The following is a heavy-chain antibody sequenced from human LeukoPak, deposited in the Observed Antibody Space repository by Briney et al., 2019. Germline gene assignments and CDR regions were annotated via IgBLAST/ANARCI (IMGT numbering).Heavy chain of an antibody. CDR1: GGSISSYY. V-gene: IGHV4-59*01. CDR3: ARALRILTGTYYLDY. Sequence: SETLSLTCTVSGGSISSYYWSWIRQPPGKGLEWIGYIYYSGSTNYNPSLKSRVTISVDTSKNQFSLKLSSVTAADTAVYYCARALRILTGTYYLDYWGQGTLVTVSS. J-gene: IGHJ4*02. CDR2: IYYSGST. D-gene: IGHD3-9*01.